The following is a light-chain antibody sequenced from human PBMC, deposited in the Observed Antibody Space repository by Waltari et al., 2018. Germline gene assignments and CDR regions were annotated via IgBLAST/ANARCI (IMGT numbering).Light chain of an antibody. Sequence: QSALTQPASVSGSPGQSITISCTGTSRDVGGYNYVSWYQHHPGKAPKVMIYDVSKRPSGVSNRFFGSKSGNTASLTISGLQAEDEADYYCTSYTTSSTVVFGGGTKVTVL. CDR3: TSYTTSSTVV. CDR1: SRDVGGYNY. J-gene: IGLJ2*01. CDR2: DVS. V-gene: IGLV2-14*03.